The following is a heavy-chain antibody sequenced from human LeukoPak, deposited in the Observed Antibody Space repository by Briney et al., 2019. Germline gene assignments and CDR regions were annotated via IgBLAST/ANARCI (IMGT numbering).Heavy chain of an antibody. V-gene: IGHV4-4*07. CDR2: IYTSGST. Sequence: PSETLSLTCTVSGGSISSYYWSWIRQPAGKGLEWIGRIYTSGSTNYNPSLKSRVTMSVDTSKNQFSLELSSVTAADTAVHYCARDLGCSGGSCYWNWFDPWGQGTLVTVSS. D-gene: IGHD2-15*01. CDR1: GGSISSYY. J-gene: IGHJ5*02. CDR3: ARDLGCSGGSCYWNWFDP.